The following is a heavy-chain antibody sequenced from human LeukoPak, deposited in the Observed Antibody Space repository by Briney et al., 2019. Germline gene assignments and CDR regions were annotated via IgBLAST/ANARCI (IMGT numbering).Heavy chain of an antibody. CDR2: ISSSSGTYT. V-gene: IGHV3-21*01. J-gene: IGHJ4*02. CDR3: ARRYCSRTNCYAFDY. CDR1: GFTFSSYA. Sequence: GGSLRLSCAASGFTFSSYAMSWVRQAPGKGLEWVSSISSSSGTYTYYADSVKGRFTISRDNAKNSLYLQMNSLRAEDTAVYSCARRYCSRTNCYAFDYWGQGTLVTVSS. D-gene: IGHD2-2*01.